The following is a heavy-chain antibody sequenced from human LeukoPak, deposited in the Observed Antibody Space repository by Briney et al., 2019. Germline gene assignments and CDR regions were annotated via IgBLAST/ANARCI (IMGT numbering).Heavy chain of an antibody. D-gene: IGHD6-19*01. V-gene: IGHV4-59*01. CDR2: IYYSGST. CDR3: ARDVAGTVIDY. J-gene: IGHJ4*02. Sequence: AETLSLTCTVSGGSISSYYWSWIRQPPGKGLEWLGYIYYSGSTNYNPSLKSGVTISVHTSKNQLPLMLSSVTPAGTAVYYCARDVAGTVIDYWSQGSLVTVSS. CDR1: GGSISSYY.